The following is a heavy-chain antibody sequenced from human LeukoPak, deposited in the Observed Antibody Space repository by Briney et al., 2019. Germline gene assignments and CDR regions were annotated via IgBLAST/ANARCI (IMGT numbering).Heavy chain of an antibody. Sequence: GGSLRLSCAASGFTFSSYAMSWVRQAPGKGLEWVSYISSTSSTIHYADAVKGRFTISRDNTKNSLYLQMNSLRDEDTAVYYCARRSYGMDVWGQGTTVTVSS. J-gene: IGHJ6*02. CDR3: ARRSYGMDV. V-gene: IGHV3-48*02. CDR2: ISSTSSTI. CDR1: GFTFSSYA.